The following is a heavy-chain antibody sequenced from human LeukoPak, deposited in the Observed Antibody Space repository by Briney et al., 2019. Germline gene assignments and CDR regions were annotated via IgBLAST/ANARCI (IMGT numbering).Heavy chain of an antibody. D-gene: IGHD2-2*01. CDR3: ARGGWRIVPAAMEYYFDY. J-gene: IGHJ4*02. CDR2: MNPSGST. CDR1: GGSFSGYY. V-gene: IGHV4-34*01. Sequence: SETLSLTCAVYGGSFSGYYWTWIRQTPGKGLEWIGEMNPSGSTNYNPSLKSRVTISVDTSKNQFSLKLSSVTAADTAVYYCARGGWRIVPAAMEYYFDYWGQGTLVTVSS.